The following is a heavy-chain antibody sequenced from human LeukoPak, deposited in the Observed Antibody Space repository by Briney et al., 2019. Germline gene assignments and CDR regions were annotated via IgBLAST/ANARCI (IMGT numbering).Heavy chain of an antibody. CDR2: INSKNGGT. D-gene: IGHD3-10*01. V-gene: IGHV1-2*02. CDR3: ARDASGSGSYPDY. J-gene: IGHJ4*02. CDR1: GYTFTGHY. Sequence: ASVKVSCKASGYTFTGHYIQWVRQAPGQGLEWMGWINSKNGGTTYAQKFQGRVTMTRDTSINTTYMELSRLRSDDTAVYYCARDASGSGSYPDYWGQGTLVTVSS.